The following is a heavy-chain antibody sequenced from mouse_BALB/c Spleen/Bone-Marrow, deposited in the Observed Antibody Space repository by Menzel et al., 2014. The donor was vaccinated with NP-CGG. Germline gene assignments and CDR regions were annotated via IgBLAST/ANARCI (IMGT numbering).Heavy chain of an antibody. CDR2: INPDSSTI. D-gene: IGHD2-3*01. CDR3: ARLGYYGGFAY. J-gene: IGHJ3*01. CDR1: GFDFSRYW. V-gene: IGHV4-1*02. Sequence: EGKLIESGGGLVQPGGSLKLSCAASGFDFSRYWMSWVRQAPGKGLEWIGEINPDSSTINYTPSLKDKFIISRDNAKKTLFLQMSKVRSEDTALYYCARLGYYGGFAYWGQATPATVS.